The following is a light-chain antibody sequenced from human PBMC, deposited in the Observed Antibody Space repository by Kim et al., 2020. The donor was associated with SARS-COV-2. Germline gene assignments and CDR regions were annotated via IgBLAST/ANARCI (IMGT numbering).Light chain of an antibody. J-gene: IGLJ1*01. Sequence: QSALTQPASVSGSPGQSTTISCTGTSSDVGGYNYVSWYQQHPGKAPKLMIYDVSNRPSGVSNRFSGSKSGNTASLTISGLQAEDEADYYCRSYTSSSTLYVFGTGTKVTVL. CDR3: RSYTSSSTLYV. V-gene: IGLV2-14*03. CDR2: DVS. CDR1: SSDVGGYNY.